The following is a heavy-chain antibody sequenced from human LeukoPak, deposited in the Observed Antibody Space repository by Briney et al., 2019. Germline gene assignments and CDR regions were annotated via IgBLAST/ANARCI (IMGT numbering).Heavy chain of an antibody. V-gene: IGHV1-69*04. CDR2: IIPILGIA. Sequence: ASMKVSCKASGGTFSSYAISWVRQAPGQGLEWMGRIIPILGIANYAQKFQGRVTITADKSTSTVYMELSSLRSEDTAVYYCARATHSSSWYWFDPWGQGTLVTVSS. D-gene: IGHD6-13*01. CDR1: GGTFSSYA. J-gene: IGHJ5*02. CDR3: ARATHSSSWYWFDP.